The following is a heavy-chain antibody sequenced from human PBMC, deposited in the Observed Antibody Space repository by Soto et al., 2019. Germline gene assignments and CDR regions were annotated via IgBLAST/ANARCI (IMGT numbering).Heavy chain of an antibody. CDR2: IYYSGST. J-gene: IGHJ5*02. V-gene: IGHV4-59*01. Sequence: PSETLSLTCTVSGGSISSYYWSWIRQPPGKGLEWIGYIYYSGSTNYNPSLKSRVTISVDTSKNQFSLKLSSVTAADTAVYYCARDNHPPGVPNPYNWFSPWGQGTLVTGSS. D-gene: IGHD3-10*01. CDR3: ARDNHPPGVPNPYNWFSP. CDR1: GGSISSYY.